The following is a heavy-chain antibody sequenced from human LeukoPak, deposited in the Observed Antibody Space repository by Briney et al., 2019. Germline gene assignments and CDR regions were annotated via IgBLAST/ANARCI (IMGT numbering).Heavy chain of an antibody. V-gene: IGHV3-74*01. D-gene: IGHD1-1*01. CDR2: INNDGSSA. CDR1: GFTFNNYW. Sequence: GGSLRLSCAASGFTFNNYWIHWVRQAPGKGLVWVSRINNDGSSASYVDSVKGRFTISRDNAKNTLFLQMNSLRAEDTAVYYCARRGTGHGMDVWGQGTTVIVSS. CDR3: ARRGTGHGMDV. J-gene: IGHJ6*02.